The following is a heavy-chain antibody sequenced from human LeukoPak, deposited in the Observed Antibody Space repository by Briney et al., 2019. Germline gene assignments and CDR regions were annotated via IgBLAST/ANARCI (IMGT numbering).Heavy chain of an antibody. CDR2: ISAYNGNT. V-gene: IGHV1-18*01. CDR1: GYTFTSYG. CDR3: ASHRFDYGIFDY. D-gene: IGHD3-9*01. Sequence: ASVKVSCKASGYTFTSYGISWVRQAPGQGLEWMGWISAYNGNTNYAQKLQGRVTMTTDTSTSTAYMELRSLRSDDTAVYYCASHRFDYGIFDYWGQGTLVTVSS. J-gene: IGHJ4*02.